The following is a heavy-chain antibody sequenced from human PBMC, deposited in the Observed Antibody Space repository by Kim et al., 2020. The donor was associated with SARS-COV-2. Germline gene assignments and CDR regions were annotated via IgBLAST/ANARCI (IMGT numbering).Heavy chain of an antibody. D-gene: IGHD3-10*01. V-gene: IGHV4-61*02. J-gene: IGHJ4*02. CDR3: ARASDYGSGSVSAWGFDY. Sequence: SETLSLTCTVSGGSISSGSYYWSWIRQPAGKGLEWIGRIYTSGSTNYNPSLKSRVTISVDTSKNQFSLKLSSVTAADTAVYYCARASDYGSGSVSAWGFDYWGQGTLVTVSS. CDR2: IYTSGST. CDR1: GGSISSGSYY.